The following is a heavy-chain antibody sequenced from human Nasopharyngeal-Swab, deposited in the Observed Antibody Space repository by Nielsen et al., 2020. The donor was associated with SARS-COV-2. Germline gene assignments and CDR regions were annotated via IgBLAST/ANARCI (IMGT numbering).Heavy chain of an antibody. Sequence: WIRQPPGKGLEWIGSIYYSGSTYYNPSLKSRVTISVDTSKNQFSLKLSSVTAADTAVYYCARWRVAAAGNNWFDPWAREPWSPSPQ. V-gene: IGHV4-39*01. CDR3: ARWRVAAAGNNWFDP. CDR2: IYYSGST. D-gene: IGHD6-13*01. J-gene: IGHJ5*02.